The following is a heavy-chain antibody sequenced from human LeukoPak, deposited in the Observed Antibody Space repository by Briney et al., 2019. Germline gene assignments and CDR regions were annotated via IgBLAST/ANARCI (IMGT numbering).Heavy chain of an antibody. J-gene: IGHJ4*02. V-gene: IGHV6-1*01. CDR1: GDSVSSNSAA. D-gene: IGHD2-21*02. CDR2: IFYRSKWYN. Sequence: SQTLSLTCAISGDSVSSNSAAWNWIRQSPSRGLEWLGRIFYRSKWYNDYAASVKSRISINPDTSKNQFSLQLNSVTPEDTAVYHCARDSVVTATGGFFDHWGQGTLVTVSS. CDR3: ARDSVVTATGGFFDH.